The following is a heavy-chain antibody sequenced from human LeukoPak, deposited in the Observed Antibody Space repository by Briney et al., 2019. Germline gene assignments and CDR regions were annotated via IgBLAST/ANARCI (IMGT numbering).Heavy chain of an antibody. D-gene: IGHD7-27*01. CDR3: ARGPPNWGYDY. V-gene: IGHV1-8*01. CDR1: GYTFTSYD. Sequence: ASVKVSCTASGYTFTSYDFNWVRQATGQRPEWMGWMSPNSGDTGYAQKFQDRVTMTRNTSISTAYMELSSLRSDDTAVYYCARGPPNWGYDYWGPGTLVTVSS. J-gene: IGHJ4*02. CDR2: MSPNSGDT.